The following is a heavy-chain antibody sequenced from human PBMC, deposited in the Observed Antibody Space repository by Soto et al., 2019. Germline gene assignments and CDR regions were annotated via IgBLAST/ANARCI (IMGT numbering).Heavy chain of an antibody. Sequence: GASVKVSCKASGYTFTGYYMHWVRQAPGQGLEWMGWINPNSGGTNYAQKFQGWVTMTRDTSISTAYMELSRLRSDDTAVYYCARGPQLAYYYYYYMDVWGKGTTVTVSS. V-gene: IGHV1-2*04. CDR2: INPNSGGT. D-gene: IGHD2-2*01. CDR1: GYTFTGYY. CDR3: ARGPQLAYYYYYYMDV. J-gene: IGHJ6*03.